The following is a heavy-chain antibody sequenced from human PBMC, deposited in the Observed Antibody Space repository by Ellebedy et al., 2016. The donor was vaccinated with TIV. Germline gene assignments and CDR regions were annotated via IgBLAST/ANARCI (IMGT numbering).Heavy chain of an antibody. J-gene: IGHJ4*02. CDR3: ARDVASGGANDY. D-gene: IGHD6-19*01. V-gene: IGHV1-18*01. CDR1: GYTFTSYG. Sequence: ASVKVSXKASGYTFTSYGISWVRQAPGQGLEWMGWISAYNGNTNYAQKLQGRVTMTTDTSTSTAYMELRSLRSDDTAVYYCARDVASGGANDYWGQGTLVTVSS. CDR2: ISAYNGNT.